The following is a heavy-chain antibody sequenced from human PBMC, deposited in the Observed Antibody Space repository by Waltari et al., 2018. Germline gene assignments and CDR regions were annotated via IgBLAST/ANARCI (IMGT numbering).Heavy chain of an antibody. CDR1: GGSVSSGLHY. D-gene: IGHD3-22*01. CDR3: ARVVKYYDSFGFPSDYMDV. V-gene: IGHV4-30-4*08. J-gene: IGHJ6*03. Sequence: QVQLRESGPGLVKPSQTLSLTCSVSGGSVSSGLHYWSWIRQSPGKGLEWFGYIYHSGTTYYTPTLRGRLNLSVDTSTYQSSLKLTSMTAADTAMYYFARVVKYYDSFGFPSDYMDVWGKGTTVIVSS. CDR2: IYHSGTT.